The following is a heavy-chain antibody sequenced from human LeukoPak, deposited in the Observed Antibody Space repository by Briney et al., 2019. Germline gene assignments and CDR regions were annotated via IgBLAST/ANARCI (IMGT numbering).Heavy chain of an antibody. Sequence: GGSLRLSCAASGFTFSSYWMHWVRQAPGKGLVRVSRINSDGSSTSYADSVKGRFTISRDNDKNTLYPQMNSLRAEDTAVYYCAREPYDGELPDDYWGQGTLVTVSS. J-gene: IGHJ4*02. CDR3: AREPYDGELPDDY. CDR1: GFTFSSYW. CDR2: INSDGSST. V-gene: IGHV3-74*01. D-gene: IGHD3-10*01.